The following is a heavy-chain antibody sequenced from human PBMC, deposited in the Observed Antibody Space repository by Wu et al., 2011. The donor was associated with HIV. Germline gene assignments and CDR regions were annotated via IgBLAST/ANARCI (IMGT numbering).Heavy chain of an antibody. D-gene: IGHD3-10*01. CDR2: INPSGGGR. J-gene: IGHJ1*01. Sequence: QVQLVQSGADVKKPGASVKVSCMASGYTFANYYIHWVRQAPGQGLEWMGIINPSGGGRSSAQSFQGRITMTRDMSTSTAYMELRSLKSEDTAMYYCVRGLTYYYDSGSPNNRDWGQGTLVTVSS. CDR1: GYTFANYY. CDR3: VRGLTYYYDSGSPNNRD. V-gene: IGHV1-46*01.